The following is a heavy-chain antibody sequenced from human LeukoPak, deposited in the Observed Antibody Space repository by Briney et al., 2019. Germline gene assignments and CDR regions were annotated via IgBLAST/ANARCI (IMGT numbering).Heavy chain of an antibody. V-gene: IGHV3-21*01. CDR2: FSSGRGYI. Sequence: GGSLRLSCIASGFSFRNYNMNWVRQAPGKGLEWGATFSSGRGYINYADSVEGRFTISRDNAKNSLYLEMNSLRAEDTAVYFCARDTLMDYQDYGMDVWGQGTTVTVSS. J-gene: IGHJ6*02. CDR3: ARDTLMDYQDYGMDV. CDR1: GFSFRNYN. D-gene: IGHD2/OR15-2a*01.